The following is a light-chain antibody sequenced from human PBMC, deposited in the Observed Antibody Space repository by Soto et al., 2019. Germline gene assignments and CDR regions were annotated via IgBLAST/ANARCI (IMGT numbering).Light chain of an antibody. CDR1: SSDIGGHDD. J-gene: IGLJ1*01. V-gene: IGLV2-14*03. Sequence: QSVLTQPASVSGSRGQSITISCTGTSSDIGGHDDVSWYQQHPGKVPKLLIYGVTDRPSGVSNRFSGSKSGDVASLTISGLQAEDEADYYCCSYTSDLTPYVFGTGTNVTVL. CDR2: GVT. CDR3: CSYTSDLTPYV.